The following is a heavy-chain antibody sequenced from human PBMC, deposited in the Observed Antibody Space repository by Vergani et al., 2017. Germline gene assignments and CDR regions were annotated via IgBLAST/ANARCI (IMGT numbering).Heavy chain of an antibody. J-gene: IGHJ4*02. Sequence: QVQLQESGPGLVKPSETLSLTCTVSGGPVSSGSYYWSWIRQPPGKGLEWIGYIYYSGSTNYNPALKSRVTISVDTSKNQFSLKLSPVTAADTAVYYCARDDMAAAGFDYWGQGTLVTVSS. D-gene: IGHD6-13*01. CDR1: GGPVSSGSYY. CDR3: ARDDMAAAGFDY. V-gene: IGHV4-61*01. CDR2: IYYSGST.